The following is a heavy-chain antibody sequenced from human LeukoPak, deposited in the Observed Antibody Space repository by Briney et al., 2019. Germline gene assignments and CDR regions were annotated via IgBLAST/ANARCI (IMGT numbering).Heavy chain of an antibody. V-gene: IGHV1-46*01. J-gene: IGHJ4*02. Sequence: ASVKVSCKASGYTFTSYYMHWVRQAPGQGLEWMGIINPSGGSTSYAQKFQGRVTMTRDTSTSTVYMELSRLRSDDTAVYYCASSPYSSSWYDYWGQGTLVTVSS. CDR2: INPSGGST. CDR3: ASSPYSSSWYDY. D-gene: IGHD6-13*01. CDR1: GYTFTSYY.